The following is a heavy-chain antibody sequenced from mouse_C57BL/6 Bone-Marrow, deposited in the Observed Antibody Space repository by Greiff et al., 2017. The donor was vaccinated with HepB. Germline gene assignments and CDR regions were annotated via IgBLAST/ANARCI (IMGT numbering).Heavy chain of an antibody. CDR2: IWRGGST. CDR3: AKNQIYYDYDGRVYYAMDY. J-gene: IGHJ4*01. Sequence: QVQLQQSGPGLVQPSQSLSITCTVSGFSLTSYGVHWVRQSPGKGLEWLGVIWRGGSTDYNAAFMSRLSITKDNSKSQVFFKMNSLQADDTAIYYCAKNQIYYDYDGRVYYAMDYWGQGTSVTVSS. CDR1: GFSLTSYG. D-gene: IGHD2-4*01. V-gene: IGHV2-5*01.